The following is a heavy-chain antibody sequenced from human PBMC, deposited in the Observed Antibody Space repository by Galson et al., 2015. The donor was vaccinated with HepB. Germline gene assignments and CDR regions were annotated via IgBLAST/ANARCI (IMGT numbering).Heavy chain of an antibody. CDR1: GYTFTSYA. Sequence: SVKVSCKASGYTFTSYAMHWVRQAPGQRLEWMGWINAGNGNTKYSQKFQGRVTITRDTSASTAYMELSSLRSEDTAVYYCARADGCSGGSCYSWYAFDIWGQGTMVTVSS. D-gene: IGHD2-15*01. V-gene: IGHV1-3*01. CDR3: ARADGCSGGSCYSWYAFDI. J-gene: IGHJ3*02. CDR2: INAGNGNT.